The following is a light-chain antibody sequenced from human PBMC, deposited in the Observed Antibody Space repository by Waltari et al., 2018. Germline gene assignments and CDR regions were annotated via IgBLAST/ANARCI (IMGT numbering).Light chain of an antibody. CDR3: SSYTSSGTVI. CDR2: DVS. J-gene: IGLJ2*01. CDR1: GSDVDSYVY. V-gene: IGLV2-14*03. Sequence: QSALTQPASVSGSPGQSITISCTGTGSDVDSYVYVSWYQQHPGKGPKLMIFDVSNRPSGVVNRFSGSKSGNTASLTISGLQAEDESDYYCSSYTSSGTVIFGGGTKLTVL.